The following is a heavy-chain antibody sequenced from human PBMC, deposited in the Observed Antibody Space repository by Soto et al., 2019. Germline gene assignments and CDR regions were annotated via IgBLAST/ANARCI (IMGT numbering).Heavy chain of an antibody. CDR1: GYTFTSYD. V-gene: IGHV1-8*01. CDR2: MNPNSGNT. J-gene: IGHJ6*03. D-gene: IGHD5-12*01. CDR3: ARLSSGYDIYYYYYLDV. Sequence: ASVKVSFKASGYTFTSYDINWVRQATGQGLEWMGWMNPNSGNTGYAQKFQGRVTMTRNTSISTAYMELSSLRSEDTAVYYCARLSSGYDIYYYYYLDVWGKGTTVTVSS.